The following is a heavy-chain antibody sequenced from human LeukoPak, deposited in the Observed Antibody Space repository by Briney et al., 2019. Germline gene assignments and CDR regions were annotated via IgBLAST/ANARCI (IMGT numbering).Heavy chain of an antibody. Sequence: ASVKVSCKTSGYTFTSHSITWVRQAPGQGLEWMGWISAYSGGTNYAQKFQGRVTMTRDTSISTAYMELSRLRSDDTAVYYCARRVTLIVVPAAVGGYFDYWGQGTLVTVSS. D-gene: IGHD2-2*01. CDR3: ARRVTLIVVPAAVGGYFDY. CDR1: GYTFTSHS. J-gene: IGHJ4*02. CDR2: ISAYSGGT. V-gene: IGHV1-2*02.